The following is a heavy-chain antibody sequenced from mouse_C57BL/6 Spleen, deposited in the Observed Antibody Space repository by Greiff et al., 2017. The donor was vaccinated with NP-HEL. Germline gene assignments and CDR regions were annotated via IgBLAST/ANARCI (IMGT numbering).Heavy chain of an antibody. CDR2: INPNYGTT. Sequence: VHVKQSGPELVKPGASVKISCKASGYSFTDYNMNWVKQSNGKSLEWIGVINPNYGTTSYNQKFKGKATLTVDQSSSTAYMQLNSLTSEDSAVYSCASGWLLRAWFAYWGQGTLVTVSA. CDR1: GYSFTDYN. V-gene: IGHV1-39*01. CDR3: ASGWLLRAWFAY. J-gene: IGHJ3*01. D-gene: IGHD2-3*01.